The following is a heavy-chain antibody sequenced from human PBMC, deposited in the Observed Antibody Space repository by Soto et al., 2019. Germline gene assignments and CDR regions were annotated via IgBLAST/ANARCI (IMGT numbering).Heavy chain of an antibody. V-gene: IGHV4-31*03. CDR2: IYYSGST. D-gene: IGHD6-13*01. CDR3: ARELQDSSSWSYNWFDP. CDR1: GGSISSGGYY. Sequence: QVQLQESGPGLVKPSQTLSLTCTVSGGSISSGGYYWSWIRQHPGKGLEWIGYIYYSGSTYYNPSLKSRVTISVDTSKNQFSLKLSSVTTADTAVYYCARELQDSSSWSYNWFDPWGQGTLVTVSS. J-gene: IGHJ5*02.